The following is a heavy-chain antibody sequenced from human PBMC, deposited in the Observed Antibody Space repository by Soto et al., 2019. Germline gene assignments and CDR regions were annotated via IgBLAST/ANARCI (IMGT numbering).Heavy chain of an antibody. D-gene: IGHD4-17*01. CDR3: AKGPQIFGDSIFAEYFQH. CDR2: ISGSGGST. J-gene: IGHJ1*01. V-gene: IGHV3-23*01. Sequence: PGGSLRLSCAASGFIVINTYMSWVLQAPWKGLEWVSSISGSGGSTYYADSVKGQFTISRDNSKNTLYLQMNSLRAEDTAVYYCAKGPQIFGDSIFAEYFQHWGQGTLVTVSS. CDR1: GFIVINTY.